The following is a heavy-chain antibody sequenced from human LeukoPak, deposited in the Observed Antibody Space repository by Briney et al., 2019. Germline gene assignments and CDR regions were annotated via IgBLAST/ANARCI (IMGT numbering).Heavy chain of an antibody. CDR3: ARPRDCSSTSCYRYFDY. V-gene: IGHV1-69*13. J-gene: IGHJ4*02. D-gene: IGHD2-2*01. CDR2: IIPIFGTA. CDR1: GGTFSSYA. Sequence: SVKVSCKASGGTFSSYAISWVRQAPGQGLEWMGGIIPIFGTANYAQKFQGRVTITADESTSTAYMELSSLRSEDTAVYYGARPRDCSSTSCYRYFDYWGQGTLVTVSS.